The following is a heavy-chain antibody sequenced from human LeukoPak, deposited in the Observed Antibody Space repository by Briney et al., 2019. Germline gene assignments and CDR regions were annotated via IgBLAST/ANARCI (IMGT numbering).Heavy chain of an antibody. D-gene: IGHD4-11*01. CDR3: ARELTTAGGYNWFDP. CDR2: IYYSGST. J-gene: IGHJ5*02. Sequence: RTSETLSLTCTVSGGSISSYYWSWIRQPPGKGLEWIGYIYYSGSTNYNPSLKSRVTISVDTSKNQFSLNLSSVTAADTAVYYCARELTTAGGYNWFDPWGQGTLVTVSS. V-gene: IGHV4-59*01. CDR1: GGSISSYY.